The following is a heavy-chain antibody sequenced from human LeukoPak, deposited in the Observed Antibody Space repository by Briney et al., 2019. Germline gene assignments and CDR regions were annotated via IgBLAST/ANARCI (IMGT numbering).Heavy chain of an antibody. CDR3: AKDMVCSSTSCFPNYYYYYGMDV. CDR1: GFTLEEYA. CDR2: ISWNSGRI. J-gene: IGHJ6*02. V-gene: IGHV3-9*01. D-gene: IGHD2-2*01. Sequence: GGSLRLSCAASGFTLEEYAMHSGRQALGKGLERVSGISWNSGRIGYADSVKGRFTTSRDNAKTSLYLQMNSLRAEDTALYYCAKDMVCSSTSCFPNYYYYYGMDVWGQGTTVTVSS.